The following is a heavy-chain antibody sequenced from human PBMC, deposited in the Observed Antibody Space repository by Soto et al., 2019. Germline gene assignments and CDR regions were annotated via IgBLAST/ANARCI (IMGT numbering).Heavy chain of an antibody. CDR3: ARESEDLTSNFDY. Sequence: GGSLRLSCAASGFTFTRYSMNWVRQAPGKGLEWVPSISSTTNYIYYGDSMKGRLTISRDNAKNSLYLEMNSLRAEDTAVYYCARESEDLTSNFDYWRQGTLVTVSS. CDR2: ISSTTNYI. V-gene: IGHV3-21*06. CDR1: GFTFTRYS. J-gene: IGHJ4*02.